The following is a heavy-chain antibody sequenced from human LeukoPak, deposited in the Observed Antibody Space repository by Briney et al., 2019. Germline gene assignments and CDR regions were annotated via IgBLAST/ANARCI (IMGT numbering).Heavy chain of an antibody. V-gene: IGHV1-69*13. J-gene: IGHJ4*02. Sequence: SVKDSCKDSGYTFTSYGISWVRQAPGQGLEWMGGIIPIFGTANYAQKFQGSVTITADESTSTAYMELSSLRSEDTAVYYCARGWTYGDYGEWGQGTLVTVSS. CDR1: GYTFTSYG. D-gene: IGHD4-17*01. CDR3: ARGWTYGDYGE. CDR2: IIPIFGTA.